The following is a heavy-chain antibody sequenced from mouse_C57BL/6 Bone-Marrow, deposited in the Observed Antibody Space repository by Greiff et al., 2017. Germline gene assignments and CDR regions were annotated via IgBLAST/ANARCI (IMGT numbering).Heavy chain of an antibody. V-gene: IGHV1-55*01. J-gene: IGHJ3*01. CDR1: GYTFTSYW. CDR3: ARKATVVGEGFAY. Sequence: QVQLQQPGAELVKPGASVKMPCKASGYTFTSYWITWVKQRPGQGLEWIGGIYPGSGSTNYNEKFKSKATLTVDTSSSTAYMQLSSLTSEDSAVYYCARKATVVGEGFAYWGQGTLVTVSA. D-gene: IGHD1-1*01. CDR2: IYPGSGST.